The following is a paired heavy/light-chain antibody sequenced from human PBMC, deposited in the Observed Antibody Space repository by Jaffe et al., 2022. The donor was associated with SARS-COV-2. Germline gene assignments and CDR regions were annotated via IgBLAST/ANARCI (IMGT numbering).Light chain of an antibody. J-gene: IGLJ1*01. CDR3: QVWDSNSDHRGYV. CDR2: YDS. Sequence: SYVLTQPPSVSVAPGKTARITCGGNNFGSKSVHWYQQKPGQAPLLVIYYDSDRPSGIPERFSGSNSGNTATLTITRVEAGDEADYYCQVWDSNSDHRGYVFGTGTKVTVL. CDR1: NFGSKS. V-gene: IGLV3-21*04.
Heavy chain of an antibody. Sequence: QVQLVESGGGLVKPGGSLRLSCAASGFSFSDYYMSWIRQAPGKGLEWVSDISSSGKTVYYADSVKGRFTISRDNAKNSLYLQMNSLRVEDTAVYYCARAPMVSAWFDPWGQGTLVTVSS. D-gene: IGHD3-10*01. CDR1: GFSFSDYY. V-gene: IGHV3-11*01. CDR3: ARAPMVSAWFDP. J-gene: IGHJ5*02. CDR2: ISSSGKTV.